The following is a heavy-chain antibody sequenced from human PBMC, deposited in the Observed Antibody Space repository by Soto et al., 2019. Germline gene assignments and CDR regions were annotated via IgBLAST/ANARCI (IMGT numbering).Heavy chain of an antibody. J-gene: IGHJ4*02. Sequence: AAVKVSCKASGCTFSSYAISWVRQAPGQGLEWMGGIIPIFGTANYAQKFQGRVTITADESTSTAYMELSSLRSEDTAVYYCASGNIGYCSGGSCSVSVGGEFFFDYWGQGTLVTVSS. CDR2: IIPIFGTA. CDR3: ASGNIGYCSGGSCSVSVGGEFFFDY. D-gene: IGHD2-15*01. V-gene: IGHV1-69*13. CDR1: GCTFSSYA.